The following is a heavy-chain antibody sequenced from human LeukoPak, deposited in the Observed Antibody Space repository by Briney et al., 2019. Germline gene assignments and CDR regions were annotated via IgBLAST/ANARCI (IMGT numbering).Heavy chain of an antibody. Sequence: GSLRLSCAASGFTFSSYSMNWVRQAPGKGLEWVSSISSSSSYIYYADSVKGRFTISRDNAKNSLYLQMNSLRAEDTAVYYCARAWTGYSYGDYWGQGTLVTVSS. CDR1: GFTFSSYS. V-gene: IGHV3-21*04. CDR2: ISSSSSYI. D-gene: IGHD5-18*01. J-gene: IGHJ4*02. CDR3: ARAWTGYSYGDY.